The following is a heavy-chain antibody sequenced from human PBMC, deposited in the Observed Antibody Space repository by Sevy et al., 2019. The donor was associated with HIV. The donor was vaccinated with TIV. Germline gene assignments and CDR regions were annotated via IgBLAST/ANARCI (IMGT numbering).Heavy chain of an antibody. J-gene: IGHJ4*01. D-gene: IGHD5-18*01. CDR3: VGRRYSYTYSWSYHFDY. CDR2: ISSSGTTL. Sequence: GGSLRLSCAASGLTFSDYYMSWIRQAPGKGLEWLSYISSSGTTLYSADSVKGRFAISRDNAKNSLYLQMNSLRAEDTAVYFCVGRRYSYTYSWSYHFDYWGQEPWSPSPQ. CDR1: GLTFSDYY. V-gene: IGHV3-11*01.